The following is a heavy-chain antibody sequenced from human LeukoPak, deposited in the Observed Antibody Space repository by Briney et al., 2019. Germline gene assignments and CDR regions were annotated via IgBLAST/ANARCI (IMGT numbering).Heavy chain of an antibody. CDR1: GYSFTSYW. V-gene: IGHV5-51*01. CDR3: ARSHYDILTGGGAFDI. D-gene: IGHD3-9*01. Sequence: GESLKISCKGSGYSFTSYWIGWVRQMPGKGLEWMGIIYPGDSDTRYSPSFQGQVTISADKSISTAYLQWSSLKASDTAMYYCARSHYDILTGGGAFDIWGQGTMVTVSS. J-gene: IGHJ3*02. CDR2: IYPGDSDT.